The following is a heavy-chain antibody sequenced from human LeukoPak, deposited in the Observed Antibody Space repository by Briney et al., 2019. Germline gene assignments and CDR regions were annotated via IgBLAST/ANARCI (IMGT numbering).Heavy chain of an antibody. CDR2: INHSGST. V-gene: IGHV4-34*01. J-gene: IGHJ5*02. D-gene: IGHD2-2*01. CDR1: GGSFSGYY. CDR3: ARGPRPRYCSSTGCYYWFDP. Sequence: SETLSLTCAVYGGSFSGYYWSWIRQPPGKGLEWIGEINHSGSTNYNPSLKSRVTISVDTSKNQFSLKLSSVTAADTAVYYCARGPRPRYCSSTGCYYWFDPWGQGTLVTVSS.